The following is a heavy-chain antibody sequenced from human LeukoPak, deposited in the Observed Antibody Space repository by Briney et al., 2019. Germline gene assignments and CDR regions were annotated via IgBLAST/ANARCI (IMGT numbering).Heavy chain of an antibody. Sequence: ASVKVSCKASGYTFTSYAMHWVRQAPGQRLEWMGWINAGNGNTKYSQKFQGRVTITRDTSASTAYMELSSLRSEDTAVYYCARVRYFDWLPHNDAFDIWGQGTLVTVSS. J-gene: IGHJ3*02. CDR1: GYTFTSYA. CDR3: ARVRYFDWLPHNDAFDI. CDR2: INAGNGNT. V-gene: IGHV1-3*01. D-gene: IGHD3-9*01.